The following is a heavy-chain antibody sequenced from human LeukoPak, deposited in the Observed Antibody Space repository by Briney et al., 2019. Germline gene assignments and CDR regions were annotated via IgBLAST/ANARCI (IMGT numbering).Heavy chain of an antibody. CDR2: ITGRSGST. D-gene: IGHD2-2*01. V-gene: IGHV3-23*01. J-gene: IGHJ4*02. CDR3: ARVIGYCSDTSCFEGN. CDR1: GFTFSSYA. Sequence: GGSLRLSCAASGFTFSSYAMSWVRQAPGKGLEWVSGITGRSGSTYYADSVKGRFTISRDNSKNTLYLQMNSLRAEDTAVYHCARVIGYCSDTSCFEGNWGQGTLVTVSS.